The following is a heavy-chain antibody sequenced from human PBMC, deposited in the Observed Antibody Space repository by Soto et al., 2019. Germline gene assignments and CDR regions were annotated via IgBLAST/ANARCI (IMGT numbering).Heavy chain of an antibody. CDR1: GFSLSTSGVG. D-gene: IGHD3-3*01. V-gene: IGHV2-5*01. J-gene: IGHJ6*02. CDR3: AHTVGRTIPGGMDV. CDR2: IYWNDDK. Sequence: SGPTLVNPTQTLTLTCTFSGFSLSTSGVGVGWIRQPPGKALEWLALIYWNDDKRYSPSLKSRLTITKDTSKNQVVLTMTNMDPVDAATYYCAHTVGRTIPGGMDVWGQGTTVTVSS.